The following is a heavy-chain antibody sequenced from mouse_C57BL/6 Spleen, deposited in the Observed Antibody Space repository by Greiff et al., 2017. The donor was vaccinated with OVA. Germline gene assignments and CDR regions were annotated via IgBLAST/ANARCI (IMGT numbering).Heavy chain of an antibody. V-gene: IGHV1-81*01. CDR1: GYTFTSYG. Sequence: QVQLQQSGAELARPGASVKLSCKASGYTFTSYGISWVKQRTGQGLEWIGEIYPRSGNTYYNEKFKGKATLTADKSSSTAYMELRSLTSEDSAVYFGARGPPTVVATRYAMDYWGQGTSVTVSS. CDR2: IYPRSGNT. D-gene: IGHD1-1*01. CDR3: ARGPPTVVATRYAMDY. J-gene: IGHJ4*01.